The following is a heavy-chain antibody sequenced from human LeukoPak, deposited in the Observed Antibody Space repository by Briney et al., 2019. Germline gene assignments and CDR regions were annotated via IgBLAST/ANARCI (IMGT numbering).Heavy chain of an antibody. CDR1: GGTFSSYA. Sequence: ASVKVSCKASGGTFSSYAISWVRQAPGQGLEWMGWISAYNGNTNYAQKLQGRVTMTTDTSTSTAYMELRSLRSDDTAVYYCARGDVAAAGTLFDYWGQGTLVTVSS. CDR2: ISAYNGNT. D-gene: IGHD6-13*01. V-gene: IGHV1-18*01. J-gene: IGHJ4*02. CDR3: ARGDVAAAGTLFDY.